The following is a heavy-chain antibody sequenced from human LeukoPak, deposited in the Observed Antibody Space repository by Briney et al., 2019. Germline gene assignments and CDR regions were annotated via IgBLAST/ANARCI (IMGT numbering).Heavy chain of an antibody. CDR1: GFTFDDYA. J-gene: IGHJ4*02. V-gene: IGHV3-9*01. CDR2: ISWNSGSI. Sequence: GGSLRLSCAASGFTFDDYAMHWVRQAPGKGLEWVSGISWNSGSIGYADSVKGRFTISRDNAKNSLYLQMNSLRAEDTAVYYCARDDIAAAGNYFDYWGQGTLVTVSS. CDR3: ARDDIAAAGNYFDY. D-gene: IGHD6-13*01.